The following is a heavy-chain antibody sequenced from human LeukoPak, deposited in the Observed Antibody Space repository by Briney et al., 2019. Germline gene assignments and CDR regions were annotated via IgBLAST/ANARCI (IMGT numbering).Heavy chain of an antibody. V-gene: IGHV3-48*01. CDR1: GFTFSSYS. J-gene: IGHJ4*02. CDR3: ARDPHIVGATALPNYFDY. CDR2: ISSSSSTI. D-gene: IGHD1-26*01. Sequence: GGSLRLSCAASGFTFSSYSMNWVRQAPGKGLEWVSYISSSSSTIYYADSVKGRFTISRDNAKNSLYLQMNSLRAEDTAVCYCARDPHIVGATALPNYFDYWGQGTLVTVSS.